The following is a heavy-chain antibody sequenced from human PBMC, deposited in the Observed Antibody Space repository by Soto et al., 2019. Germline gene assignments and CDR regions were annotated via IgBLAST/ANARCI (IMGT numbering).Heavy chain of an antibody. V-gene: IGHV3-23*01. J-gene: IGHJ6*02. D-gene: IGHD3-3*01. CDR1: GFTFSSYA. CDR2: ISGGGDST. CDR3: AKPPPTPDYDFWSGNYHGRDV. Sequence: EMQLLESGGGLVQPGGSLRLSCAASGFTFSSYAMSWVRQAPGKGLEWVSAISGGGDSTYYADSVKGRFTLSRDNSKNTLYLQMNSMRAEDTAVYYCAKPPPTPDYDFWSGNYHGRDVWGQGTTVTVSS.